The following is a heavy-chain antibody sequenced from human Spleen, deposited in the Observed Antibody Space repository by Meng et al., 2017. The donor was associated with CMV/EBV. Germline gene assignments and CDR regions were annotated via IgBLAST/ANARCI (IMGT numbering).Heavy chain of an antibody. CDR2: IVEMFARI. J-gene: IGHJ5*01. V-gene: IGHV1-69*06. D-gene: IGHD4-23*01. Sequence: SWLLRAPGQRLEWVRGIVEMFARINYAKKYRARLTVNADKSTNTSYIELSALRPEDTAAYSCASVCPSPWAYAGKSWLDPWGQGTLVTVSS. CDR3: ASVCPSPWAYAGKSWLDP.